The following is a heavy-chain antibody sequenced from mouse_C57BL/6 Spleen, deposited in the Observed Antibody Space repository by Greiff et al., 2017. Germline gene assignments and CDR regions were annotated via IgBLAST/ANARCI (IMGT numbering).Heavy chain of an antibody. J-gene: IGHJ1*03. D-gene: IGHD1-1*01. CDR2: IRNKANGYTT. CDR1: GFTFTDYY. V-gene: IGHV7-3*01. CDR3: ARSLYGSSPYWYFDV. Sequence: EVQVVESGGGLVQPGGSLSLSCAASGFTFTDYYMSWVRQPPGKALEWLGFIRNKANGYTTEYSASVKGRFTISRDNSQSILYLQMNALRAEDSATYYCARSLYGSSPYWYFDVWGTGTTVTVSS.